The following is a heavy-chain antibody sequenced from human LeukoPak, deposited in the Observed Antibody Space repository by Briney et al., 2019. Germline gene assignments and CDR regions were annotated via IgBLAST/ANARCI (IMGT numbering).Heavy chain of an antibody. Sequence: SETLSLTCTVSGGSISSSSYYWGWIRQPPGKGLEWIGSIYYSGSTYYNPSFKSRVTISVDTSKNQFSLKLSSVTAADTAVYYCARVPTYSGSYFSWGQGTLVTVSS. V-gene: IGHV4-39*07. J-gene: IGHJ4*02. CDR2: IYYSGST. CDR1: GGSISSSSYY. CDR3: ARVPTYSGSYFS. D-gene: IGHD1-26*01.